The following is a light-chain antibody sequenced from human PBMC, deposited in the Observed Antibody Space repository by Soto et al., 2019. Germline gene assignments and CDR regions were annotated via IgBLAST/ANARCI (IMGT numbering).Light chain of an antibody. V-gene: IGKV1-39*01. CDR2: AAS. J-gene: IGKJ1*01. CDR3: QQSYSTSWT. CDR1: QTISSF. Sequence: DIPMTQSPSSLSASVGDRVTITCRASQTISSFLNWYQHKPGKAPKLLIYAASSLQSGVPSRFSGSGSGTDITLTITSLQPEDFATYYCQQSYSTSWTFGQGTQVEIK.